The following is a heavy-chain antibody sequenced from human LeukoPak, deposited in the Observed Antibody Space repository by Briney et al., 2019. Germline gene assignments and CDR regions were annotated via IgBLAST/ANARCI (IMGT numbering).Heavy chain of an antibody. Sequence: PGGSLRLSCAASGFTFSSYSMNWDRQAPGKGLEWVSSISSSGSYIYYADSVKGRFTISRDNAKNSLYLQMNSLRVEDTAVYYCAREYLVAFDYWGQGTLVTVSS. V-gene: IGHV3-21*01. CDR2: ISSSGSYI. D-gene: IGHD5-12*01. J-gene: IGHJ4*02. CDR1: GFTFSSYS. CDR3: AREYLVAFDY.